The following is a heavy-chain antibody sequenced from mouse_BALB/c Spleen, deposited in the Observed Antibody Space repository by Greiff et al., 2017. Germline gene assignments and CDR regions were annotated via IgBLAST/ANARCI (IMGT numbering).Heavy chain of an antibody. CDR2: IDPANGNT. J-gene: IGHJ4*01. CDR3: AIHYYGYNAMDY. D-gene: IGHD1-2*01. CDR1: GFNIKDTY. Sequence: DVQLQESGAELVKPGASVKLSCTASGFNIKDTYMHWVKQRPEEGLEWIGRIDPANGNTKYDPKFQGKATITADTSSNTAYLQLSSLTSEDTAVYYCAIHYYGYNAMDYWGQGTSVTVSS. V-gene: IGHV14-3*02.